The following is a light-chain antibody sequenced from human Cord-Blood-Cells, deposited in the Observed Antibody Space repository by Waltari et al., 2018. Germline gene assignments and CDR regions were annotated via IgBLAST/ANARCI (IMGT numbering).Light chain of an antibody. CDR3: SSYTSSSTLV. CDR1: SSDVGGYNY. Sequence: QSALTQPASASGSPGQSITIPCTGTSSDVGGYNYVSWYQQHPGKAPKLMIYEVSNRPSGVSNRFSGSKSGNTASLTISGLQAEDEADYYCSSYTSSSTLVFGGGTKLTVL. J-gene: IGLJ2*01. V-gene: IGLV2-14*01. CDR2: EVS.